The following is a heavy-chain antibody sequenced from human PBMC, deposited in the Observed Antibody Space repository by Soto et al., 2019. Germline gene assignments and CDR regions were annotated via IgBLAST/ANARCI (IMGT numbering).Heavy chain of an antibody. CDR1: GFTFSNSW. J-gene: IGHJ4*02. D-gene: IGHD1-26*01. CDR3: ARDRSYTTDY. Sequence: PWGSLRLSCAASGFTFSNSWMHWVRQAPGKGLVWVSYINSDGSTTTYADSVKGRFTSSRDNAKNTVYLQITSLTAEDTAVYYCARDRSYTTDYWGQGTLVSVSS. CDR2: INSDGSTT. V-gene: IGHV3-74*01.